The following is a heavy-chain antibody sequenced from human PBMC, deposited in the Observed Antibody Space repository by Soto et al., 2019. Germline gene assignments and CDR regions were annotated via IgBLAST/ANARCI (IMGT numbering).Heavy chain of an antibody. CDR3: SRAPGYSYGVDY. CDR2: IIPILGIA. D-gene: IGHD5-18*01. V-gene: IGHV1-69*02. Sequence: QVQLVQSGAEVKKPGSSVKVSCKASGGTFSSYTISWVRQAPGQGLEWMGRIIPILGIANYAQKFQGRVTITADKSTHTAYMERSSLRSEDTAGYYCSRAPGYSYGVDYRGQGTLGTVSS. CDR1: GGTFSSYT. J-gene: IGHJ4*02.